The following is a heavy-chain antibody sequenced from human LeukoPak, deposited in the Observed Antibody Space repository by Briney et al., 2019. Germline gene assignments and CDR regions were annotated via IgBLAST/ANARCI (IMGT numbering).Heavy chain of an antibody. CDR1: GYTLTVLS. V-gene: IGHV1-24*01. CDR2: FDPEDGET. CDR3: ATYDSSGYYYFDY. Sequence: GASVKVSCXVSGYTLTVLSMHWVRQAPGKGLEWMGGFDPEDGETIYAQKFQGRVTMTEDTSTDTAYMELSSLRSEDTAVYYCATYDSSGYYYFDYWGQGTLVTVSS. J-gene: IGHJ4*02. D-gene: IGHD3-22*01.